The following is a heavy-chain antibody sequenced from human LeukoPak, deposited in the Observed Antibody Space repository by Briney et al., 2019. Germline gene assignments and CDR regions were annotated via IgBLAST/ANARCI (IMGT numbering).Heavy chain of an antibody. J-gene: IGHJ6*02. CDR1: GGSISSGGYY. Sequence: SETLSLTCTVSGGSISSGGYYWNWIRQHPGKGLEWIGYIYYSGSTYYNPSLRSRVAMSVDTSKNQFSLKLTSVTAADTAVYYCARGLQIFDFWGQGTTVTVSS. CDR2: IYYSGST. CDR3: ARGLQIFDF. V-gene: IGHV4-31*03.